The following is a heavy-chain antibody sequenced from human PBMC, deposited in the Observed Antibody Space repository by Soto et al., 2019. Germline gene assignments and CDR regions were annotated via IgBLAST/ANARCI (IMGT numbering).Heavy chain of an antibody. Sequence: SLRLSCAASGFAFRSYSMNWVRQAPGKGLEWVSSISSGSSKIYYADSVRGRFTISRDNAKNSVYLQMDSLRGEDTAVYYCARESRGEVVPADTDFWGQGTLVTVS. D-gene: IGHD2-2*01. V-gene: IGHV3-21*01. CDR3: ARESRGEVVPADTDF. CDR1: GFAFRSYS. J-gene: IGHJ4*02. CDR2: ISSGSSKI.